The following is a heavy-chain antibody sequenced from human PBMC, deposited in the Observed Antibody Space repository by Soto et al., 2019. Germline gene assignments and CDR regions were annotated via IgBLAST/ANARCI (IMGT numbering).Heavy chain of an antibody. CDR3: AREYYYDSSGYPLLNYYYGMDV. J-gene: IGHJ6*02. CDR1: GGTFSSYA. D-gene: IGHD3-22*01. V-gene: IGHV1-69*13. CDR2: IIPISGTA. Sequence: SLKVSSKASGGTFSSYAISWVRQAPGQGLEWMGGIIPISGTANYAQKFQGRVTITADESTSTAYMELSSLRSEDTAVYYCAREYYYDSSGYPLLNYYYGMDVWGQGTTVTVSS.